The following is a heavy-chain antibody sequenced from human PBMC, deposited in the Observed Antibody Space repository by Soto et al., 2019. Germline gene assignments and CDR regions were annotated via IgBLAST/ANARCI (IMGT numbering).Heavy chain of an antibody. V-gene: IGHV5-51*01. Sequence: MPGKGLEWVGIINPGDSDTRYSPSFQGQVTISADKSISTAYLQWSSLKASDTAMYYCARRCTTTNCYNRWGQGTPVTVSS. CDR2: INPGDSDT. D-gene: IGHD2-2*01. CDR3: ARRCTTTNCYNR. J-gene: IGHJ4*02.